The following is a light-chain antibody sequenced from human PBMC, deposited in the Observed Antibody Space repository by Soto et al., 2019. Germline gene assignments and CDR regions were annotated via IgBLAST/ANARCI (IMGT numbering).Light chain of an antibody. Sequence: QYALTQPASVSGSPGQSITISCTGTSSDVGGYNLVSWYQQYPDKAPKLMIFDVNTRPSGVSNRFSGSKSGNTASLTSSGLQAEDEADHYCSSYKSSSTLPYVFGTGTKLTVL. V-gene: IGLV2-14*01. CDR1: SSDVGGYNL. J-gene: IGLJ1*01. CDR2: DVN. CDR3: SSYKSSSTLPYV.